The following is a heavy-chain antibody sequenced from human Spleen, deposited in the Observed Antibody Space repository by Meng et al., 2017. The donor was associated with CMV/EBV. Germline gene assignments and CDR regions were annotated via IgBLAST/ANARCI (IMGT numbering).Heavy chain of an antibody. V-gene: IGHV3-23*01. CDR2: ITSGGGRP. D-gene: IGHD3-16*01. CDR3: AKQIGDPIDPFDY. CDR1: GFTFGSYA. J-gene: IGHJ4*02. Sequence: CAASGFTFGSYAMSWVRQAPGKGLEWVSSITSGGGRPYYADSVKGRFTMSRDNSKNAMYVEMNSLRAEDTAIYYCAKQIGDPIDPFDYWGQGTLVTVSS.